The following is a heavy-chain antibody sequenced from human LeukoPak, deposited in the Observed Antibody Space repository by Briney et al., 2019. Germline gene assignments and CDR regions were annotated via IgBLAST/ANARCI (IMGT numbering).Heavy chain of an antibody. J-gene: IGHJ4*02. Sequence: GGSLRLSCAASGFTFSDYYMSWIRQAPGKGLEWVSYISSSGSTIYYADSVKRRFTISRDNAKNSLYLQMNSLRAEDTAVYYWARDALLYGSGSYYNDRFDYWGQGTLVTVSS. V-gene: IGHV3-11*01. CDR2: ISSSGSTI. CDR3: ARDALLYGSGSYYNDRFDY. CDR1: GFTFSDYY. D-gene: IGHD3-10*01.